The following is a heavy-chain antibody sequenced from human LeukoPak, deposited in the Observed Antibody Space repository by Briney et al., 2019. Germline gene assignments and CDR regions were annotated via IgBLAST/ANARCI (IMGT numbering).Heavy chain of an antibody. CDR3: ARHAHSGDFYTTSYYYYYMDV. CDR2: IYYGGST. J-gene: IGHJ6*03. Sequence: PGGSLRLSCAASGFTFSSYSMNWVRQPPGKGLEWIGSIYYGGSTYSNPSLKSRVTISVDTSKNQFSLKLTSVTAADTAVFFCARHAHSGDFYTTSYYYYYMDVWGKGTTVTVSS. V-gene: IGHV4-39*01. D-gene: IGHD3-10*01. CDR1: GFTFSSYSMN.